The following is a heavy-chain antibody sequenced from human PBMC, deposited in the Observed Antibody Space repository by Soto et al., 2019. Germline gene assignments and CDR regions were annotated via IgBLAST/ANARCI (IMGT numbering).Heavy chain of an antibody. D-gene: IGHD6-19*01. V-gene: IGHV3-74*01. CDR2: INRDGSST. Sequence: GWSLRLSCAASGFTLSNYWMHWVRQAPGKGLEWVSRINRDGSSTSYADSVKGRFTISRDSAKNTLYLQMNSLRAEDTAVYYCARDPAPIGWYDYWGQGTLVTVSS. J-gene: IGHJ4*02. CDR1: GFTLSNYW. CDR3: ARDPAPIGWYDY.